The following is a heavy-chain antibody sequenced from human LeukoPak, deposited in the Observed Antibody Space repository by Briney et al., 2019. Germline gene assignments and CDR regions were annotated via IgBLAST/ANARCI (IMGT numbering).Heavy chain of an antibody. J-gene: IGHJ4*02. CDR3: AGGLVVVPAAIAY. V-gene: IGHV3-64*01. CDR2: ISSNGGST. CDR1: GFTFSSYA. Sequence: GGSLRLSCAASGFTFSSYAMHWVRQAPGKGLEYVSAISSNGGSTYYANSVKGRFTISRDNSKNTLYLQMGSLRAEDMAVYYCAGGLVVVPAAIAYWGQGTLVTVSS. D-gene: IGHD2-2*02.